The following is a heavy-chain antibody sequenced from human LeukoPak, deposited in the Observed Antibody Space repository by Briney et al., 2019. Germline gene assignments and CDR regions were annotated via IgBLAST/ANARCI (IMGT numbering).Heavy chain of an antibody. D-gene: IGHD3-10*01. CDR3: VWYYYGSGSYFSADY. V-gene: IGHV1-2*02. J-gene: IGHJ4*02. CDR1: GYTFARHD. Sequence: ASVKVSCKASGYTFARHDINWVRQAPGRGLEWMGWINPNSGGTNYAQKFQGRVTMTRDTSISTAYMELSRLRSDDTAVYYCVWYYYGSGSYFSADYWGQGTLVTVSS. CDR2: INPNSGGT.